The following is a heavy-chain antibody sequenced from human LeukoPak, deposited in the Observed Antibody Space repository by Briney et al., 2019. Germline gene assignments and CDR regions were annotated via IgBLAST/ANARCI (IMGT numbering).Heavy chain of an antibody. CDR3: ARRWVGLAAKKYYFDY. Sequence: GASVKVSCKASGYTFTSYGISWVRQAPGQGLEWMGWISAYNGNTNYAQKLQGRVTMTTDTSTSTAYMELRSLRSDDTAVYYCARRWVGLAAKKYYFDYWGQGTLVTVSS. CDR1: GYTFTSYG. J-gene: IGHJ4*02. CDR2: ISAYNGNT. D-gene: IGHD6-13*01. V-gene: IGHV1-18*01.